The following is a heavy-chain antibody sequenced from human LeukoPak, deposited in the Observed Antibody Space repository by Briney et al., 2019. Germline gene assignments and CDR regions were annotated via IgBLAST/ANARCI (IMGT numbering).Heavy chain of an antibody. J-gene: IGHJ4*02. Sequence: GGSLRLSCAASGFTFSIYAMSWVRQAPGKGLEWVSAISGSGGSTYYADSVKGRFTISRDNSKNTLYLQMNSLRAEDTAVYYCAKDYDYIWGSYRQFDYWGQGTLVTVSS. D-gene: IGHD3-16*02. CDR1: GFTFSIYA. CDR3: AKDYDYIWGSYRQFDY. V-gene: IGHV3-23*01. CDR2: ISGSGGST.